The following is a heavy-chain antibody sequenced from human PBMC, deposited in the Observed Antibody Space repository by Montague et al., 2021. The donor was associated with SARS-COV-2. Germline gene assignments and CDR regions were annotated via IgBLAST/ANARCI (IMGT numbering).Heavy chain of an antibody. CDR1: GFSLSTSGVG. D-gene: IGHD5-18*01. J-gene: IGHJ4*02. V-gene: IGHV2-5*02. CDR3: AHRPGYNFGNPYFDY. Sequence: PALVKPTQTLTLTCTFSGFSLSTSGVGVGWIRQPPGKALEWLALIYWDDDKRYSPSLKSWLTITKDTSKNQLVLTMTNVDPVDTATYFCAHRPGYNFGNPYFDYWGQGTLVTASS. CDR2: IYWDDDK.